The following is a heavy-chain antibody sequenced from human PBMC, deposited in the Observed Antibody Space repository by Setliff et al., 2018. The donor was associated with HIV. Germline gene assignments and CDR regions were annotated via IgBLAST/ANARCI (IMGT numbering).Heavy chain of an antibody. J-gene: IGHJ4*02. V-gene: IGHV3-30*03. CDR3: ARSRPYNSALDY. CDR1: GFMLSNFG. Sequence: LRLSCAASGFMLSNFGMHWVRQAPGKGLEWVATMSSDGRNQWYTDSVRGRFTISRDTSKNTLYLQVGSLRPDDTAMYYCARSRPYNSALDYWGQGTLVTVSS. CDR2: MSSDGRNQ. D-gene: IGHD6-25*01.